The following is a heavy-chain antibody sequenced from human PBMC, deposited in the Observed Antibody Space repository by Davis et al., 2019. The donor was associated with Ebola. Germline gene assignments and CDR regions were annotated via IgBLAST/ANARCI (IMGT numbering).Heavy chain of an antibody. D-gene: IGHD2-21*02. CDR3: VRDPALVVTGGGWFFGL. J-gene: IGHJ2*01. CDR1: GFTFSHYG. V-gene: IGHV3-21*01. Sequence: GESLKISCAASGFTFSHYGMHWVRQAPGKGLEWVSFISSSSNYIYYADSVKGRFTVSRDNAKNSLYLQMNSLRAEDTAVYYCVRDPALVVTGGGWFFGLWGRGTLVTVSS. CDR2: ISSSSNYI.